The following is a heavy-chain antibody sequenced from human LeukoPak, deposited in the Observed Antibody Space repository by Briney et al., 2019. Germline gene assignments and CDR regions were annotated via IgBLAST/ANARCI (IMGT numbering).Heavy chain of an antibody. Sequence: ASVKVSCKASGYTFTSYGISWVRQAPGQGREWMGWISAYNGNTNYAQKLQGRGTMTTDTSTSTAYMELRSLRSDDTAVYYCVCGSGSYSPDYWGQGTLVTVSS. J-gene: IGHJ4*02. CDR1: GYTFTSYG. CDR2: ISAYNGNT. V-gene: IGHV1-18*01. CDR3: VCGSGSYSPDY. D-gene: IGHD3-10*01.